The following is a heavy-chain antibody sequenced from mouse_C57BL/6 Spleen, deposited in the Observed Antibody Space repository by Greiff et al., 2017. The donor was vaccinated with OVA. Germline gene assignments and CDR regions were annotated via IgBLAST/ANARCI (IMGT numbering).Heavy chain of an antibody. Sequence: VQLQQSGAELVKPGASVKISCKASGYAFSSYWMNWVKQRPGKGLEGIGQIYPGDGDTNYNGKFKGKATLTADKSSSTAYMQLSSLTSEDSAVYFCARFPPRYYYGISYEYFDVWGTGTTVTVSS. V-gene: IGHV1-80*01. CDR3: ARFPPRYYYGISYEYFDV. CDR2: IYPGDGDT. CDR1: GYAFSSYW. D-gene: IGHD1-1*01. J-gene: IGHJ1*03.